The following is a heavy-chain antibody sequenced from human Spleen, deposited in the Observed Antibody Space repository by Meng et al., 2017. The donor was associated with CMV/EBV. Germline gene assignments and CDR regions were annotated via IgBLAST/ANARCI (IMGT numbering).Heavy chain of an antibody. J-gene: IGHJ5*02. CDR3: AREQRGGGWFDP. D-gene: IGHD4-23*01. CDR2: IYYSGST. CDR1: GGSVSTGSYY. Sequence: CTVSGGSVSTGSYYWSWIRQPPGKGLEWIGYIYYSGSTNYNPSLKTRVTMSLDTSKSQFSLKLSSVTAADTAFYYCAREQRGGGWFDPWGQGTLVTVSS. V-gene: IGHV4-61*01.